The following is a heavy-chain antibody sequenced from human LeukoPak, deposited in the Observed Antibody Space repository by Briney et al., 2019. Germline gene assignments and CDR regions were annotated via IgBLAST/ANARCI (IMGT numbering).Heavy chain of an antibody. D-gene: IGHD1-14*01. Sequence: GASVKVSCKTSGYPFTTYEINWVRQAAGQGLEWMGWVHPNSGNTAYAQKFQGRVTMTRDTSISTAYMELSGLRSDDTAVYFCARGPRNDPWGQGTLVNVSS. CDR3: ARGPRNDP. CDR1: GYPFTTYE. V-gene: IGHV1-8*01. CDR2: VHPNSGNT. J-gene: IGHJ5*02.